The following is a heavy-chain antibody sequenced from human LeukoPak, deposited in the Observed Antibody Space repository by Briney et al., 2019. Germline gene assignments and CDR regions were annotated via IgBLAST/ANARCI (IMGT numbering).Heavy chain of an antibody. CDR1: GFTFSRYW. CDR3: AKEYDSGGYGANFDY. J-gene: IGHJ4*02. CDR2: MNQDGSEI. D-gene: IGHD3-10*01. Sequence: GGSLRLSCVGSGFTFSRYWLNWVRQAPGKGLEWVANMNQDGSEIYYLDSVKGRFTISRDNSRNTMYLQMNSLRAEDTAVYYCAKEYDSGGYGANFDYWGQGTLVTVSS. V-gene: IGHV3-7*01.